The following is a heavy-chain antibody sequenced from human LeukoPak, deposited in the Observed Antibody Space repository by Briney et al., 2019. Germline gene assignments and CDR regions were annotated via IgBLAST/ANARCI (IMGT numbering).Heavy chain of an antibody. V-gene: IGHV4-59*08. CDR1: GDSIINYY. J-gene: IGHJ4*02. D-gene: IGHD3-10*01. CDR3: ARHRGSGSPYFDY. CDR2: IYYSGST. Sequence: SETLSLTCTVPGDSIINYYWSWIRQSPGKGLEWIGYIYYSGSTRYNPSLKSRVTISVDTSKNQFSLKLSSVTAADTAVYYCARHRGSGSPYFDYWGQGTLLTVSS.